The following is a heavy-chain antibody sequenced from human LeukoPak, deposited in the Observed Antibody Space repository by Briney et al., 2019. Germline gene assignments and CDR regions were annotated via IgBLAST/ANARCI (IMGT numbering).Heavy chain of an antibody. CDR2: IYWDDDQ. V-gene: IGHV2-5*02. CDR3: AHIADSNGYYYNYFDY. CDR1: GFSLTTSGVG. Sequence: SGPTLVNPTQTLTLTCTFSGFSLTTSGVGVGWIRQPPGKALEWLALIYWDDDQRYSPSLKSRLTIIKDTSKNQVVLTMTNMDPVDTATYYCAHIADSNGYYYNYFDYWGQGTLVTVSS. J-gene: IGHJ4*02. D-gene: IGHD3-22*01.